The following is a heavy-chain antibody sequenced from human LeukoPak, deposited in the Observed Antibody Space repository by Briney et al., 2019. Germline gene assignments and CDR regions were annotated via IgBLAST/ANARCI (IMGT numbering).Heavy chain of an antibody. Sequence: GGSLRLSCAASGFTVNTYYTTWVRQAPGKGLEWVSYIRSSGSTIYYADSVKGRFTISRDNAKNSLYLQMNSLRAEDTGVYYCARLLGWYFDLWGRGTLVTVSS. CDR1: GFTVNTYY. J-gene: IGHJ2*01. CDR2: IRSSGSTI. V-gene: IGHV3-11*04. CDR3: ARLLGWYFDL.